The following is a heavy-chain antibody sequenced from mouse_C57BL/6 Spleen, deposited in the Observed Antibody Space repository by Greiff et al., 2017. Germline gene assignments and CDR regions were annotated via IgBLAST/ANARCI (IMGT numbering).Heavy chain of an antibody. D-gene: IGHD2-5*01. Sequence: EVMLVESGGDLVKPGGSLKLSCAASGFTFSSYGMSWVRQTPDKRLEWVATISSGGSYTYYPDSVKGRFTISRDNAKNTLYLQMSSLKSEDTAMYYCARRGDSNYFDYWGQGTTLTVSS. CDR1: GFTFSSYG. J-gene: IGHJ2*01. V-gene: IGHV5-6*02. CDR3: ARRGDSNYFDY. CDR2: ISSGGSYT.